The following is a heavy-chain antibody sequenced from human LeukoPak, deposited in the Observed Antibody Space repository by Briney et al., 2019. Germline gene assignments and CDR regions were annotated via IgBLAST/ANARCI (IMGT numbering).Heavy chain of an antibody. J-gene: IGHJ5*02. Sequence: PGGSLRLSCAASGFTFSSYAMSWVRQAPGKGLEWVSAISGSGGSTYYADSVKGRFTISRDNSKNTLYLQMNSLRAEDTAVYYCAKDAVTTFGWWDSNWFDPWGQGTLVTVSS. CDR2: ISGSGGST. D-gene: IGHD4-17*01. CDR3: AKDAVTTFGWWDSNWFDP. V-gene: IGHV3-23*01. CDR1: GFTFSSYA.